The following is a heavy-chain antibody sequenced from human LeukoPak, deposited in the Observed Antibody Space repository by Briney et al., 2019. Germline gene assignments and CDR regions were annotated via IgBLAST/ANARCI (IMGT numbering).Heavy chain of an antibody. J-gene: IGHJ4*02. D-gene: IGHD3-10*01. CDR3: ARRYGSGSSGTFDY. V-gene: IGHV4-61*01. Sequence: SETLSLTCTVSGGSISSGSYYWSWIRQPPGKGLEWIAYIYYSGSTNYNPSLKSRVTISVDTSKNQFSLKLSSVTAADTAVYYCARRYGSGSSGTFDYWGQGTLVTVSS. CDR1: GGSISSGSYY. CDR2: IYYSGST.